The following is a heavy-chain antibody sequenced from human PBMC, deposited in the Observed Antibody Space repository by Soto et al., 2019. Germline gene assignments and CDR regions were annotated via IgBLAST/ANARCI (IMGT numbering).Heavy chain of an antibody. J-gene: IGHJ6*01. CDR2: INSDGSST. Sequence: PGGSLRLSCAASGFTFSSYWMHWVRQAPGKGLVWVSRINSDGSSTSYVDSVKGRFTISRDNAKNTLYLQMNSLRAEDTAVYYCARESQEQVYGMDVWGQGTTVTVSS. D-gene: IGHD1-26*01. CDR1: GFTFSSYW. V-gene: IGHV3-74*01. CDR3: ARESQEQVYGMDV.